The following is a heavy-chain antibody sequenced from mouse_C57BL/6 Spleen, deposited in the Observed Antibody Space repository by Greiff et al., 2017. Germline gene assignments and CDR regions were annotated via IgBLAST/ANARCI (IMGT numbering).Heavy chain of an antibody. CDR1: GFNIKDDY. CDR3: TTVQDWFAY. J-gene: IGHJ3*01. V-gene: IGHV14-4*01. CDR2: IDPENGDT. Sequence: EVQLQQSGAELVRPGASVKLSCTASGFNIKDDYMHWVKQRPEQGLEWIGWIDPENGDTEYASKFQGKATITADTSSNTAYLQLSSLTSEDTAVYYCTTVQDWFAYWGQGTLVTVSA. D-gene: IGHD2-14*01.